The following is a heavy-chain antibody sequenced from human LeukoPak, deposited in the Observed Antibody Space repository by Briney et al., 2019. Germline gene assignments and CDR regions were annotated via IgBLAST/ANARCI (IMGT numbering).Heavy chain of an antibody. J-gene: IGHJ3*02. CDR3: ARHSLPYCSGGTCYGDNDAFDI. D-gene: IGHD2-15*01. Sequence: SETLSLTCTVSGGSISSSSYYWGWIRQPPGKGLEWIGSIYYSGGTYYYPSLKSRVTISVDTSKHQFSLKLTSVTAADTAVYYCARHSLPYCSGGTCYGDNDAFDIWGQGTMVTISS. CDR1: GGSISSSSYY. V-gene: IGHV4-39*01. CDR2: IYYSGGT.